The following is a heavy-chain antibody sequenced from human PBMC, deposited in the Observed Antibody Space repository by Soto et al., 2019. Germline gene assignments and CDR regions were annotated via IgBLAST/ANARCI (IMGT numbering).Heavy chain of an antibody. D-gene: IGHD3-3*01. V-gene: IGHV3-21*01. J-gene: IGHJ6*02. CDR1: GFTFSSYS. CDR2: ISSSSSYI. CDR3: ARVDYDFWSGTLYGMDV. Sequence: ESGGGLVKPGGSLRLSCAASGFTFSSYSMNWVRQAPGKGLEWVSSISSSSSYIYYADSVKGRFTISRDNAKNSLYLQMNSLRAEDTAVYYCARVDYDFWSGTLYGMDVWGQGTTVTVSS.